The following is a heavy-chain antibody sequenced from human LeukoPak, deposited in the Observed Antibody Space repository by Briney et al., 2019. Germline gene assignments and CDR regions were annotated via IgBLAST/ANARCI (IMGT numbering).Heavy chain of an antibody. Sequence: GGSLRLSCAASGFMFDDYAMNWVRQAPGKGLEWVSYISSSGSTIYYADSVKGRFTISRDNAKNSLYLQMNSLRAEDTAVYYCAELGITMIGGVWGKGTTVTISS. V-gene: IGHV3-48*03. CDR2: ISSSGSTI. J-gene: IGHJ6*04. CDR1: GFMFDDYA. D-gene: IGHD3-10*02. CDR3: AELGITMIGGV.